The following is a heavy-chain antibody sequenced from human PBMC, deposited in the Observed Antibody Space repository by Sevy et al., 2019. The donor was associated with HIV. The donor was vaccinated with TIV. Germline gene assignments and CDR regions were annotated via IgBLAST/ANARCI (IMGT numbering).Heavy chain of an antibody. V-gene: IGHV1-2*02. CDR2: INPNSGAT. Sequence: ASVKVSCQASGYSFTGQYMHWVRQAPGQGLEWMGWINPNSGATNYAQEFQGRVTMTRDTSISTAYMELSGLKFDDTAVYYCARDLRFPGYSYGSFDYWGQGTLVTVSS. J-gene: IGHJ4*02. CDR3: ARDLRFPGYSYGSFDY. D-gene: IGHD5-18*01. CDR1: GYSFTGQY.